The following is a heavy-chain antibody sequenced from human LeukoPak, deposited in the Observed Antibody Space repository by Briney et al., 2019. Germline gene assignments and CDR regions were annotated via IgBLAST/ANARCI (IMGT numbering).Heavy chain of an antibody. J-gene: IGHJ4*02. D-gene: IGHD3-10*01. CDR2: IYYSGNI. Sequence: SETLSLTCTVSGDSFSSSVSSWAWNRQPPGRGLEWIGSIYYSGNIYYNPSLKSRVTIFVDTSKNHFSLKLKSVTAADTAVYYCARHYVSWFGRGYDYWGQGTLVTVSS. CDR3: ARHYVSWFGRGYDY. V-gene: IGHV4-39*01. CDR1: GDSFSSSVSS.